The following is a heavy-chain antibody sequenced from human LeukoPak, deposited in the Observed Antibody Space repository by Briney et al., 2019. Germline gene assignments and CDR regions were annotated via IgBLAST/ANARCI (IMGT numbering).Heavy chain of an antibody. D-gene: IGHD1-26*01. V-gene: IGHV4-34*01. Sequence: PSETLSLTCAVYGGSLNGYYWSWIRQPPGKGLEWLGEGGNSGGTKFNPSLKSRVTISADTSKNQFSLKLSSVTAADTAVYYCAKNGQSGFSFDPWGQGTLVTVSS. J-gene: IGHJ5*02. CDR3: AKNGQSGFSFDP. CDR2: GGNSGGT. CDR1: GGSLNGYY.